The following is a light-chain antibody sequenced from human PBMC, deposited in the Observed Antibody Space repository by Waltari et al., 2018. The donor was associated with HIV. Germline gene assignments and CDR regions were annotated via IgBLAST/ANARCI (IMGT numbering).Light chain of an antibody. J-gene: IGLJ2*01. CDR3: AAWDDSLSGVV. Sequence: QSLMTPPPSASSTPAPSVTISCSGISYDIANNPVNWYQQLPGTAPKLLIYTNNQRPSGVPDRFSGSRSGTSASLAISGLQSEDEADYYCAAWDDSLSGVVFGGGTKLTVL. CDR2: TNN. V-gene: IGLV1-44*01. CDR1: SYDIANNP.